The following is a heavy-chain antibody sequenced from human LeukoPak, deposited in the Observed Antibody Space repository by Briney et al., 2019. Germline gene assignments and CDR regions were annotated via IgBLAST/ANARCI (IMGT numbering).Heavy chain of an antibody. CDR1: GGSVRRGNYY. V-gene: IGHV4-61*02. D-gene: IGHD1-14*01. Sequence: PSETLSLTCTVSGGSVRRGNYYWTWIRQPAGSGLEWIGRIYTSGTTDYNPSLRTRVTISVDASRNQFSLNLSSVTAADTAVYYCARSYKTPAIDYWGQGTLVTVSS. J-gene: IGHJ4*02. CDR3: ARSYKTPAIDY. CDR2: IYTSGTT.